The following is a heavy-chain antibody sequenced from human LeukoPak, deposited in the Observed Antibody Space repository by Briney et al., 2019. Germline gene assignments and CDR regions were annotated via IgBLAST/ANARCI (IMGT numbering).Heavy chain of an antibody. CDR3: ARSMVRGPTIEGAFDI. D-gene: IGHD3-10*01. V-gene: IGHV1-69*06. Sequence: SVKVSCKASGGTFSSYAISWVRQAPGQGLEWMGGIIPIFGTANYAQKFQGRVTITADKSTSTAYMELSSLRSEDTAVYYCARSMVRGPTIEGAFDIWGQGTMVTVSS. J-gene: IGHJ3*02. CDR2: IIPIFGTA. CDR1: GGTFSSYA.